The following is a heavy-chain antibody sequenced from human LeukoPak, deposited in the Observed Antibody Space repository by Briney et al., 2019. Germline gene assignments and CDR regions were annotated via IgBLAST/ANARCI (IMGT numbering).Heavy chain of an antibody. CDR3: VRLTPGKNWFDP. CDR1: GYSINSAYY. V-gene: IGHV4-38-2*02. J-gene: IGHJ5*02. CDR2: MYHSGIT. D-gene: IGHD3-10*01. Sequence: SETLSLTCTVSGYSINSAYYCGWIRQPPGKGLEWIGTMYHSGITYYNLSLKSRVTISVDTSKNQFSLKLNSVTAADTAVYYCVRLTPGKNWFDPWGHGTLVTVS.